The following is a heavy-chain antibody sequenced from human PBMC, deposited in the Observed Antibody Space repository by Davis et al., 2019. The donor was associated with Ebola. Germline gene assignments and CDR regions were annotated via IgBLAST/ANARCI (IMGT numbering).Heavy chain of an antibody. CDR1: GYTFTSYD. CDR3: AKSYGDYRGDYFDY. Sequence: ASVKVSCKASGYTFTSYDINWVRQATGQGLEWMGWMNPNSGNTGYAQKFQGRVTMTRNTSISTAYMELSSLRSEDTAVYYCAKSYGDYRGDYFDYWGQGTLVTVSS. J-gene: IGHJ4*02. CDR2: MNPNSGNT. V-gene: IGHV1-8*01. D-gene: IGHD4-17*01.